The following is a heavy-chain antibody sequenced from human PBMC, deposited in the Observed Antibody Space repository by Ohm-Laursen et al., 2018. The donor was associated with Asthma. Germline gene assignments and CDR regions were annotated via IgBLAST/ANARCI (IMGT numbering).Heavy chain of an antibody. J-gene: IGHJ4*02. V-gene: IGHV3-21*04. D-gene: IGHD6-13*01. CDR3: AVGAAGDFDY. Sequence: GSLRLSCTASGYTFSRYSIHWVRQIPGKGLEWVASISTASSFIYYADSVRGRFTTSRDNAKNSLYLQMNSLRAEDTALYYCAVGAAGDFDYWGQGTLVIVSS. CDR1: GYTFSRYS. CDR2: ISTASSFI.